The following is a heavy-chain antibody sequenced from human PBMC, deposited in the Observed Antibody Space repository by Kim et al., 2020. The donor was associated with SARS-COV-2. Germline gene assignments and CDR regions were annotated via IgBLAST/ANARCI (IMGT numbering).Heavy chain of an antibody. CDR1: GFTFDDYA. Sequence: GGSLRLSCAASGFTFDDYAMHWVRQAPGKGLEWVSGISWNSGSIGYADSVKGRFTISRDNAKNSLYLQMNSLRAEDTALYYCAKAFPQWFGEYMGAFDIWGQGTMVTVSS. J-gene: IGHJ3*02. V-gene: IGHV3-9*01. CDR3: AKAFPQWFGEYMGAFDI. D-gene: IGHD3-10*01. CDR2: ISWNSGSI.